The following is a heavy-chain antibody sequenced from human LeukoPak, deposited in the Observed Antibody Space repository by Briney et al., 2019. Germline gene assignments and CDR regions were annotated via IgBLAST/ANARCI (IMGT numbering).Heavy chain of an antibody. V-gene: IGHV3-48*02. J-gene: IGHJ4*02. CDR1: GFTFSSYS. Sequence: GGSLRLSCAASGFTFSSYSMNWVRQAPGKGLEWVSYISSSSSTIYYADSVKGRFTISRDNAKNSLYLQMNSLRDEDTAVYYCASGGQTRYCDFWSGYYFDYWGQGTLVTFAS. CDR2: ISSSSSTI. D-gene: IGHD3-3*01. CDR3: ASGGQTRYCDFWSGYYFDY.